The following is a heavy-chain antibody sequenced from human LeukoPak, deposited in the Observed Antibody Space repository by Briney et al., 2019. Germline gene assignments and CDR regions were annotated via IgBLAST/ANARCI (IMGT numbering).Heavy chain of an antibody. V-gene: IGHV1-18*01. D-gene: IGHD4-11*01. CDR3: ARVDYSNYVDPFDY. Sequence: ASVNVSCKASGYTFTSYGISWVRQAPGQGLEWMGWISAYNGNTNYAQKLQGRVTMTTDTSTSTAYMELRSLRSDDAAVYYCARVDYSNYVDPFDYWGQGTLVTVSS. CDR1: GYTFTSYG. CDR2: ISAYNGNT. J-gene: IGHJ4*02.